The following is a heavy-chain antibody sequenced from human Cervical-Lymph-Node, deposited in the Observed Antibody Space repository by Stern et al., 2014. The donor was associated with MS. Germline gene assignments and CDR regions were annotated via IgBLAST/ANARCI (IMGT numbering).Heavy chain of an antibody. J-gene: IGHJ6*02. CDR2: ISGSGGST. V-gene: IGHV3-23*04. CDR3: AKGYDSSGYYPYGMDV. Sequence: EMQLVESGGGLVQPGGSLRLSCAASGFTFSSYAMSWVRQAPGKGLEWVSAISGSGGSTYYADSVKGRFTISRDNSKNTLYLQMNSLRAEDTAVYYCAKGYDSSGYYPYGMDVWGQGTTVTVSS. D-gene: IGHD3-22*01. CDR1: GFTFSSYA.